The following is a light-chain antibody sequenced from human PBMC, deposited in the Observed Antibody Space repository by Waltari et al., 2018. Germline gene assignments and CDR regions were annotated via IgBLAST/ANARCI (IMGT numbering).Light chain of an antibody. Sequence: QSALTQPASVSGSPGQSIPISCTATSSDFGANKYVSGYQHHPGKAPKVVIYDVTERPSGVSNRFSGSKSGSTASLTISGLQTEDEADYYCSSRTNSITWVFGGGTKVTVL. CDR3: SSRTNSITWV. J-gene: IGLJ3*02. V-gene: IGLV2-14*03. CDR2: DVT. CDR1: SSDFGANKY.